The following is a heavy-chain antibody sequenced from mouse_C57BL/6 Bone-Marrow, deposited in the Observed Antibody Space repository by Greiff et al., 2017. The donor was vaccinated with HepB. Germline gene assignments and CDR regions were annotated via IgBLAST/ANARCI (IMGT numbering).Heavy chain of an antibody. Sequence: EVKLMESGGGLVQRGGSMKLSCVASGFTFSNYWMNWVRQSPEKGLEWVAQIRLKSDNYATHYAESVKGRFTISRDDSKSSVYLQMNNLRAEDTGIYYCTFTTGGYFDVWGTGTTVTVSS. CDR2: IRLKSDNYAT. CDR3: TFTTGGYFDV. J-gene: IGHJ1*03. CDR1: GFTFSNYW. V-gene: IGHV6-3*01. D-gene: IGHD1-1*01.